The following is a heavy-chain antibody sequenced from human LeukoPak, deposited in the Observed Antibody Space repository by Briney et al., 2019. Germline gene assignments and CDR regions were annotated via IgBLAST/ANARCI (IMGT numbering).Heavy chain of an antibody. CDR2: INHSGST. V-gene: IGHV4-34*01. CDR3: ARSYASSWYWNWFDP. Sequence: SETLSLTCAVYGGSFSGYYWSWIRQPPGKGLEWIGEINHSGSTNYNPSLKSRVTISVDTSKNQFSLKLSSVTAADTAVYYCARSYASSWYWNWFDPWGQGTLVTVSS. J-gene: IGHJ5*02. D-gene: IGHD6-13*01. CDR1: GGSFSGYY.